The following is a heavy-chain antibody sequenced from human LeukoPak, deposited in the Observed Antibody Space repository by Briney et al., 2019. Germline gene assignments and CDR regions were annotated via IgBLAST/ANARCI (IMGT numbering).Heavy chain of an antibody. J-gene: IGHJ5*01. CDR3: AREFRSGYNSRWFDY. CDR2: IRPDGTT. D-gene: IGHD3-10*01. Sequence: SETLSITCADYSESFNDHFGIWIRQHPGKGLEWIGEIRPDGTTTYNSSLKTRVSISLDTSKTHSSLRLRSVAAADTAVYYCAREFRSGYNSRWFDYWGQGTLVTVSS. V-gene: IGHV4-34*01. CDR1: SESFNDHF.